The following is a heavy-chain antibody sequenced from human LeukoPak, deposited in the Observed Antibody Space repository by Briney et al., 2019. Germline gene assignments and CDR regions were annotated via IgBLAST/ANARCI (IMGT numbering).Heavy chain of an antibody. J-gene: IGHJ3*01. CDR1: GYTFTSYG. V-gene: IGHV1-69*05. CDR3: ARGGTATWLQLTGFYSFDV. Sequence: SVKVSCKASGYTFTSYGISWVRQAPGQGLEWMGGVIPMFGSAEYTEKFQGRVTITTDHSTNTAYMELRSLKYDDTAMYYCARGGTATWLQLTGFYSFDVWGQGTMVTVS. D-gene: IGHD5-24*01. CDR2: VIPMFGSA.